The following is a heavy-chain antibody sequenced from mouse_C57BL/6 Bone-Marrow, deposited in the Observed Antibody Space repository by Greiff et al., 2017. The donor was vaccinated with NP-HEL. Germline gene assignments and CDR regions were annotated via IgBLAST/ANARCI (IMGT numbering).Heavy chain of an antibody. CDR1: GFTFSDYG. CDR2: ISSGSSTI. Sequence: DVMLVESGGGLVKPGGSLKLSCAASGFTFSDYGMHWVRQAPGKGLEWVAYISSGSSTIYYADTVKGRFTISRDNAKNTLFLQRTSLGSEDTAMYYGAREEDYWGQGTTLTVSS. V-gene: IGHV5-17*01. CDR3: AREEDY. J-gene: IGHJ2*01.